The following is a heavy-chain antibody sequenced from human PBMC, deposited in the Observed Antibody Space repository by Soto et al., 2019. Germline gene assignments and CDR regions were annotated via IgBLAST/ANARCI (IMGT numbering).Heavy chain of an antibody. V-gene: IGHV3-30-3*01. CDR2: ISYDGSNK. D-gene: IGHD3-16*02. CDR1: GFTFSSYA. J-gene: IGHJ4*02. Sequence: HGGSLRLSCAASGFTFSSYAMHWVRQAPGKGLEWVAVISYDGSNKYYADSVKGRFTISRDNSKNTLYLQMNSLRAEDTAVYYCARGRNDYDYVWGSYRFLYYFDYWGQGTLVTVSS. CDR3: ARGRNDYDYVWGSYRFLYYFDY.